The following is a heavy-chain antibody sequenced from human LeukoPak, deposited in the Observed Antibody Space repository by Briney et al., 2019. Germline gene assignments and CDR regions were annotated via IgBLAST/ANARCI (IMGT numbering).Heavy chain of an antibody. CDR3: ARVGRSGWTVDY. Sequence: GGSLRLSCAASGFDFSTYSIDWVRQAPGKGLEWVSYIRSSSSNIYHADSVKGRSTISRDNAKNSLHLQMNSLRAEDTAVYYCARVGRSGWTVDYWGQGTLVTVSS. J-gene: IGHJ4*02. CDR2: IRSSSSNI. V-gene: IGHV3-48*04. D-gene: IGHD6-19*01. CDR1: GFDFSTYS.